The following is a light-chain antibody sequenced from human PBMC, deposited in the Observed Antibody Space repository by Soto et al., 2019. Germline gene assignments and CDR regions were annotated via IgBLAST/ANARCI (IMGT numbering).Light chain of an antibody. Sequence: ETVMTQSPATLSVSPGEGATLSCRASQSVSTNLAWYQQKPGQTPRLLVYGASIRATGMSARFSGSGSGTEFTHTISSLQSEDFALYSCQQYNNWPHTFGGGTKVEIK. CDR3: QQYNNWPHT. CDR2: GAS. CDR1: QSVSTN. V-gene: IGKV3-15*01. J-gene: IGKJ4*01.